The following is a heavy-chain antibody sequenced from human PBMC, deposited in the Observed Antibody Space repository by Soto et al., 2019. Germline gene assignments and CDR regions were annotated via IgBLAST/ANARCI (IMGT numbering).Heavy chain of an antibody. CDR3: GRELSIAARTSYYYYYYGTDV. CDR2: ISDGSNK. Sequence: PGGSLRLSCAASGFTFSSYAMNWVRQAPVKGLEWVSAISDGSNKYYADSVKGRFTISRDNSKNTLYLQMNSLRAEDTAVYYCGRELSIAARTSYYYYYYGTDVWGKGTTVTVSS. V-gene: IGHV3-33*08. J-gene: IGHJ6*04. D-gene: IGHD6-6*01. CDR1: GFTFSSYA.